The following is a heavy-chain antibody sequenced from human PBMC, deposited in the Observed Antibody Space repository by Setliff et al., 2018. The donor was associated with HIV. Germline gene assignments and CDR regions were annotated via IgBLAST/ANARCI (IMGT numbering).Heavy chain of an antibody. Sequence: ASVKVSCKSSGYTFTTYGLSWVRQAPGQGLEGMGWISTYSDETSSSQNLQGRLTMTTDTSTGTAYIELRSLRSDDTAVYYCARDVDNMMDVWGPGTPGTVSS. CDR1: GYTFTTYG. CDR3: ARDVDNMMDV. CDR2: ISTYSDET. V-gene: IGHV1-18*01. J-gene: IGHJ6*02. D-gene: IGHD1-1*01.